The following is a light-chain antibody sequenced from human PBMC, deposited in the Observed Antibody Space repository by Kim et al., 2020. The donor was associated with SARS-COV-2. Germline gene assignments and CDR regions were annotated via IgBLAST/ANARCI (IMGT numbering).Light chain of an antibody. CDR1: QSISSY. J-gene: IGKJ4*01. CDR3: QQSYSTPIT. CDR2: AAS. V-gene: IGKV1-39*01. Sequence: AAVGDRVTITCRASQSISSYLNWYQQKPGKAPKLLIYAASSLQSGVPSRFSGSGSGTDFTLTISSLQPEDFATYYCQQSYSTPITFGGGTKVDIK.